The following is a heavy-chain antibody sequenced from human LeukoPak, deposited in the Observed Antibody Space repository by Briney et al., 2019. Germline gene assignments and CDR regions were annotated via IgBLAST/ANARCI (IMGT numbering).Heavy chain of an antibody. D-gene: IGHD2-2*01. Sequence: PSETLSLTCAVYGGSFSGYYWSWIRQPPGKGLEWIGEINHSGSTNYNPSLKSRVTISVDTSKNQFSLKLSSVTAADTAVYYCARGGDIVVVPAATSYYMDVWGKGTTVTVSS. V-gene: IGHV4-34*01. CDR2: INHSGST. J-gene: IGHJ6*03. CDR3: ARGGDIVVVPAATSYYMDV. CDR1: GGSFSGYY.